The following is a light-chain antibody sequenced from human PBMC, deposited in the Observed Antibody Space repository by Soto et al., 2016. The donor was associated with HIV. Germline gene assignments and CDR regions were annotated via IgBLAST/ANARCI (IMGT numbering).Light chain of an antibody. CDR1: QSLAHSDGNTY. CDR2: KVS. V-gene: IGKV2-30*02. CDR3: MQGSHWPPIT. Sequence: EVVMTQSPLSLPVTLGQPASISCRSSQSLAHSDGNTYLNWFHQRPGQSPRRLINKVSNRDPGAPDRITGSGSGTDFTLKISRVEAEDVGIYYCMQGSHWPPITFGQGTRLEIK. J-gene: IGKJ5*01.